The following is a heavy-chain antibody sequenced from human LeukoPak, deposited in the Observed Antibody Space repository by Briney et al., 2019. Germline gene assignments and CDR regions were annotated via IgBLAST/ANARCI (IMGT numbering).Heavy chain of an antibody. Sequence: GGSLRLSCAASGFASNGYPMYWVRPAAGRGLERVAFMSYVQGDVLHADSVKGRFTVSRDDSNNTLYLQMNSLRPEDTAVFYCARAGGAWSRKHYYNFMDVWGRGTTVTVSS. CDR1: GFASNGYP. CDR3: ARAGGAWSRKHYYNFMDV. J-gene: IGHJ6*03. D-gene: IGHD3-10*01. CDR2: MSYVQGDV. V-gene: IGHV3-30*01.